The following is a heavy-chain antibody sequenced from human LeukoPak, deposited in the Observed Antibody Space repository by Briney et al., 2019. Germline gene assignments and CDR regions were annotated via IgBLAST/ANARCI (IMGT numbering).Heavy chain of an antibody. CDR2: ISGIGVTT. Sequence: GRSLSLSCVVSGLIFYFHVMSWVRQAPGMGLEWVSAISGIGVTTFYTDSMKGRFTIARDNSKNTLYLQMNSLRAEDTAVYYCAKGGRILLKNFGLDVWGQGTTVTVST. CDR3: AKGGRILLKNFGLDV. J-gene: IGHJ6*01. CDR1: GLIFYFHV. V-gene: IGHV3-23*01. D-gene: IGHD2/OR15-2a*01.